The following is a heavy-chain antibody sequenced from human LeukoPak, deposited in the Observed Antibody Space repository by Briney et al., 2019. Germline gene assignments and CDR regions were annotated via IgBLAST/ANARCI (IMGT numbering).Heavy chain of an antibody. CDR3: ARDDPYGD. D-gene: IGHD4-17*01. J-gene: IGHJ4*02. CDR2: ISGTGDFT. CDR1: GFTFNTYA. Sequence: GGSLRLSCAASGFTFNTYAMSWVRQAPGKGLEWVSTISGTGDFTYYADSVKGQFTISRDNSKNTLYLQMNSLRVEDTAVYYCARDDPYGDWGQGTLVTVSS. V-gene: IGHV3-23*01.